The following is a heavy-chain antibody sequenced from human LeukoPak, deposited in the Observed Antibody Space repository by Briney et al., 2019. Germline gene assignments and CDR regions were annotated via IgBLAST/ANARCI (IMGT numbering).Heavy chain of an antibody. D-gene: IGHD3-3*01. V-gene: IGHV4-39*01. CDR3: ARAQIQRITIFGVVIGAFDI. CDR2: IYYSGST. Sequence: SETLSLTCTVSGGSISSSSYYWGWIRQPPGKGLEWIGSIYYSGSTYYNPSLKSRVTISVDTSKNQFSLKLSSVTAADTAVYYCARAQIQRITIFGVVIGAFDIWGQGTMVTVSS. J-gene: IGHJ3*02. CDR1: GGSISSSSYY.